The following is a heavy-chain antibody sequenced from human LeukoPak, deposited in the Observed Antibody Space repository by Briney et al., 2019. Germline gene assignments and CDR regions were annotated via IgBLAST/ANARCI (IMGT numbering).Heavy chain of an antibody. CDR2: ISSGSIST. J-gene: IGHJ6*02. V-gene: IGHV3-23*01. D-gene: IGHD2-2*01. Sequence: GGSLRLSCAASGFTFSSYAMSWVRQSPGKGLEWVSAISSGSISTYYADSVKGRFTISRDNSKNTLYLQMNSLRAEDTAVYYCAKDISPRVVPAAIDSYYYGMDVWGQGTTVTVSS. CDR1: GFTFSSYA. CDR3: AKDISPRVVPAAIDSYYYGMDV.